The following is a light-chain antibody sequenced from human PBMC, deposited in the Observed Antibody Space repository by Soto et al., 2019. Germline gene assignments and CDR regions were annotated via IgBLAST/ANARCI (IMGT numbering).Light chain of an antibody. CDR1: QSINRR. Sequence: DIQMTQSPSTLSASVGDRVTITYRASQSINRRLAWYQQKPGKAPNLRIYDASTLESGVPARFGGGDSGTDFTLTISTLQPDDFTLSYCHQYNSYPWTFGKGNKVVIK. CDR2: DAS. J-gene: IGKJ1*01. CDR3: HQYNSYPWT. V-gene: IGKV1-5*01.